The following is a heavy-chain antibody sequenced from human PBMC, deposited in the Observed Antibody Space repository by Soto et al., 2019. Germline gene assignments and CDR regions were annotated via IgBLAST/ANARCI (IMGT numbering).Heavy chain of an antibody. V-gene: IGHV1-58*02. J-gene: IGHJ6*02. CDR1: GSGFISSG. D-gene: IGHD2-15*01. CDR3: SADRPDIGVGWWV. CDR2: IVVASGQT. Sequence: ASVKVSCKASGSGFISSGIQWVRQAHGQRLEWIGWIVVASGQTNYAQNFRGRVAITRDTSTATAYIELTGLTSEDTAVYFCSADRPDIGVGWWVWGPGTTVTVSS.